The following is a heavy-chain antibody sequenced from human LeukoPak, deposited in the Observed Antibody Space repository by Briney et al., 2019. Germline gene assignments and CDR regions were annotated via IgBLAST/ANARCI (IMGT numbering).Heavy chain of an antibody. CDR1: GYSISSGYY. CDR3: ARVPRLGYCSGGSCYPDY. V-gene: IGHV4-38-2*02. CDR2: IYHSGST. Sequence: SETLSLTCTVSGYSISSGYYWGWIRQPPGKGLEWIGSIYHSGSTYYNPSLKSRVTISVDTSKNQFSLKLSSVTAADTAVYYCARVPRLGYCSGGSCYPDYWGQGTLVTVSS. J-gene: IGHJ4*02. D-gene: IGHD2-15*01.